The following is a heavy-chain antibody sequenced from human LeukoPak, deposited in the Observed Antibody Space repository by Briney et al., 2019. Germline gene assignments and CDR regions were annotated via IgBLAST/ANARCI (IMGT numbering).Heavy chain of an antibody. J-gene: IGHJ5*02. CDR1: GGSISSYY. V-gene: IGHV4-4*07. CDR3: ARVTDPRYNWFDP. Sequence: PSETLSLTFTVSGGSISSYYWTWIRQTAGKGPEWIGRIHASGSTNYSPSLKSRVNMSVDTSKNQFSLRLNSVTAADTAVYYCARVTDPRYNWFDPWGQGTLVTVSS. CDR2: IHASGST. D-gene: IGHD2-21*02.